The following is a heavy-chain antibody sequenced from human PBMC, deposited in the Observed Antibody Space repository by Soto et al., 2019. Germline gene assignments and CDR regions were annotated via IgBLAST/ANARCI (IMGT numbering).Heavy chain of an antibody. CDR2: TYYRSKWYN. V-gene: IGHV6-1*01. CDR3: ARGPWSGYYTWDSYYYGMDV. CDR1: GDSVSSNSAA. D-gene: IGHD3-3*01. J-gene: IGHJ6*02. Sequence: QSQTLSLTCAISGDSVSSNSAAWNWIRQSPSRGLEWLGRTYYRSKWYNDYAVSVKSRITINPDTSKNQFSLQLNSVTPEDTAVYYCARGPWSGYYTWDSYYYGMDVWGQGTTVTVSS.